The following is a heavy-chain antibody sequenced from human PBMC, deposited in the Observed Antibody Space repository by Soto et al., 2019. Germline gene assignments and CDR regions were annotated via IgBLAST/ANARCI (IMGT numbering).Heavy chain of an antibody. Sequence: PSETLSLTCTVSGGSISSYYWSWIRQPPGKGLEWIGYIYYSGSTNYNPSLKSRVTISVDTSKNQFSLKLSSVTAADTAVYYCARVLVYKGGLEWSPFDFCGQRTPVPVSS. CDR2: IYYSGST. CDR1: GGSISSYY. V-gene: IGHV4-59*01. J-gene: IGHJ4*02. CDR3: ARVLVYKGGLEWSPFDF. D-gene: IGHD3-3*01.